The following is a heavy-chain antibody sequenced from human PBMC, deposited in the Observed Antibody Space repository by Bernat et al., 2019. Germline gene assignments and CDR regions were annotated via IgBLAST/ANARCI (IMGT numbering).Heavy chain of an antibody. CDR1: GFTFGSYW. CDR2: IKGDGSEN. Sequence: EVQLVESGGGLVQPGGSLRLSCAASGFTFGSYWMGWVRQAPGKGLEWVANIKGDGSENYYVDSVRGRFTISRDNAKNSLYLQMNSLRAEDTAVYYCARDAKLQRGKFDYWGQGTLVTVSS. J-gene: IGHJ4*02. CDR3: ARDAKLQRGKFDY. V-gene: IGHV3-7*01.